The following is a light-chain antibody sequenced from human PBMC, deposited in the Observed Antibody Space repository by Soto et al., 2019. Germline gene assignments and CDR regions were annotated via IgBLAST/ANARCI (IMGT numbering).Light chain of an antibody. CDR2: GSY. CDR3: QQYSSSPVT. Sequence: EIVLTQSPGTLSLSPGETATLSCRASQSVSSSYLAWYQQKPGQAPRLLVYGSYHRATGIADRFSGSGSGTDFTLTISRLEPEDFAVYYCQQYSSSPVTFGGGTKVDIK. J-gene: IGKJ4*01. V-gene: IGKV3-20*01. CDR1: QSVSSSY.